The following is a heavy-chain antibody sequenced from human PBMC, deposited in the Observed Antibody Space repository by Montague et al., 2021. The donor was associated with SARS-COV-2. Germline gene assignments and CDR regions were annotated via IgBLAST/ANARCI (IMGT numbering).Heavy chain of an antibody. CDR1: GFTFSSYW. CDR2: INSDGSST. Sequence: SLRLSCAASGFTFSSYWMHWVRQAPGKGLVWVSRINSDGSSTSYADSVKGRFTISRDNAKNTLYLQMNSLRAEDTAVYYCARAGQQLVHPLATLSYYYGMDVWGQGTTVTVSS. J-gene: IGHJ6*02. CDR3: ARAGQQLVHPLATLSYYYGMDV. V-gene: IGHV3-74*01. D-gene: IGHD6-13*01.